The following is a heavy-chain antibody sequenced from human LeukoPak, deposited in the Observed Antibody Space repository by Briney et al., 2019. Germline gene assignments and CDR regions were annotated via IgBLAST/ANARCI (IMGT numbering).Heavy chain of an antibody. CDR1: GYTLTSYA. CDR3: ARDQSAGGLRAWDY. Sequence: PGASVKVSCKASGYTLTSYAIHWVRQAPGQRLEWMGWINAGNGNTKYSQKFQGRVTITRDTSASTAYMELSSLRSEDTAVYYCARDQSAGGLRAWDYRGQGTLVTVSS. J-gene: IGHJ4*02. CDR2: INAGNGNT. V-gene: IGHV1-3*01. D-gene: IGHD4-17*01.